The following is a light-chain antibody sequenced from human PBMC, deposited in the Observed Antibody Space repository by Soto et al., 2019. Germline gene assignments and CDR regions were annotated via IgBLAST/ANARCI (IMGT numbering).Light chain of an antibody. V-gene: IGKV1-39*01. CDR2: AAS. Sequence: DLQMTQSPSSLSASVGDRVTITCRASQRISSYLNWYQHKPGIAPKLLIYAASSLQSGVPSRFSGSGSGTDFTLTISSLQPEDFATYYCQQSYSTPRAFGHGTKLEIK. J-gene: IGKJ2*01. CDR3: QQSYSTPRA. CDR1: QRISSY.